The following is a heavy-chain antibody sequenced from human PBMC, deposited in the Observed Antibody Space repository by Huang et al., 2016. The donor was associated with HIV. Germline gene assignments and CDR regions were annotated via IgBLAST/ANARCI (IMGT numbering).Heavy chain of an antibody. CDR2: INYSGST. CDR3: ARGGDGVGATRFDF. V-gene: IGHV4-34*02. Sequence: QVQLQQWGAGLLKPSETLSLICAVYGGSFSGYYWSWIRHPPGKGLEWIGEINYSGSTNYNPSLKSRVTISVDTSKNQFSLKLSSVTAADTAVYYCARGGDGVGATRFDFWGQGNQVTVSS. J-gene: IGHJ4*02. D-gene: IGHD1-26*01. CDR1: GGSFSGYY.